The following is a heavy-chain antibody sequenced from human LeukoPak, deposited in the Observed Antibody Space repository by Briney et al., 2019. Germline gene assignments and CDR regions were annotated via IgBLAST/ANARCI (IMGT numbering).Heavy chain of an antibody. V-gene: IGHV3-30-3*01. CDR1: GFTFSSYA. CDR3: AGDRPRGYFDY. CDR2: ISYDGSNK. Sequence: GGSLRLSCAASGFTFSSYAMHWVRQAPGKGLEWVAVISYDGSNKYYADFVKGRFTISRDNAKNSLYLQMNSLRADDTGVYYCAGDRPRGYFDYWGQGTLVTVSS. J-gene: IGHJ4*02.